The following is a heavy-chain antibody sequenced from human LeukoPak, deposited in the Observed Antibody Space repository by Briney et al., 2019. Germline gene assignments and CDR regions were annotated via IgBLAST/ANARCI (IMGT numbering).Heavy chain of an antibody. CDR3: ARVPTAAGTRGTLDY. D-gene: IGHD6-13*01. Sequence: ASVKVSCRAFGNTFTSYYMHWVRQAPGQGLEWMGIINPSVGSTSYAQKFQGRLTMTRDTSTSTVYMELSSLRSEDTAVYYCARVPTAAGTRGTLDYWGQGTLVTVSS. CDR1: GNTFTSYY. CDR2: INPSVGST. J-gene: IGHJ4*02. V-gene: IGHV1-46*01.